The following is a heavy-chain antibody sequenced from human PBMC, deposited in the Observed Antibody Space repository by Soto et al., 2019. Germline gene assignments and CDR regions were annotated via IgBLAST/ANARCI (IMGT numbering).Heavy chain of an antibody. J-gene: IGHJ4*02. CDR3: AISVLGDSGWYEGY. V-gene: IGHV2-5*02. D-gene: IGHD6-19*01. Sequence: QITLKESGPTLVKPTQTLTLTCTFSGFSLSTSGVGVGWIRQPPGKALEWLALIYWDDDKRYSPSLKSRLTITKDTSKNQVVLTMTNMDPVDTATYYCAISVLGDSGWYEGYWGQGTLVTVSS. CDR1: GFSLSTSGVG. CDR2: IYWDDDK.